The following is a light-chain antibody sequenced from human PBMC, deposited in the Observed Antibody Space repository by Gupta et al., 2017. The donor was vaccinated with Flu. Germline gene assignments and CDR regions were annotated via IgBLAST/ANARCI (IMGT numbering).Light chain of an antibody. V-gene: IGKV3-15*01. J-gene: IGKJ1*01. CDR3: QQYYNRPT. Sequence: EIVMTQSPATLSVSPGERATLSCRASQSVSSNLAWYQQKPGQAPRLLIYGASTRATGIPARFSGSGSGTEFTLTISSLQSEDFAVYYCQQYYNRPTFGQGTKVEIK. CDR2: GAS. CDR1: QSVSSN.